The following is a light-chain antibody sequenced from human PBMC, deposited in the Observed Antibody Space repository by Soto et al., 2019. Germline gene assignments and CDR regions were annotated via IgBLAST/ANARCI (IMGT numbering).Light chain of an antibody. CDR3: QQYKSYSWT. V-gene: IGKV1-9*01. CDR2: AAS. CDR1: QVISTS. J-gene: IGKJ1*01. Sequence: DVQLTQSPSFLSPSLGESVTIPCRASQVISTSLAWYQVKPGKAPKLLIYAASTLESGVPSRFSGSGSGTEFTLTISSLQPDDFATYYCQQYKSYSWTFGQGTKEDI.